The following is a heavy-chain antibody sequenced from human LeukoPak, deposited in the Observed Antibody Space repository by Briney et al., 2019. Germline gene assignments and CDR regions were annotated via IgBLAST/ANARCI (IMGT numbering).Heavy chain of an antibody. CDR3: ATGIAALGNYYYMDV. CDR1: GFTFSDYY. V-gene: IGHV3-11*01. CDR2: ISSSGSTI. Sequence: GGSLRLSCAASGFTFSDYYMSWIRQAPGKGLEWVSYISSSGSTIYYADSVKGRFTISRDNAKNSLYLQMNSLRAEDTAVYYCATGIAALGNYYYMDVWGKGTTVTVSS. D-gene: IGHD6-6*01. J-gene: IGHJ6*03.